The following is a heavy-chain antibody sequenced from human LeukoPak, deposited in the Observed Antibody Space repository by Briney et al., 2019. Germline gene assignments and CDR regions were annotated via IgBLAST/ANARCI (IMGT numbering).Heavy chain of an antibody. CDR2: ISSSSTYI. V-gene: IGHV3-21*01. J-gene: IGHJ4*02. Sequence: GGSLRLSCAASGFTFSSYNMNWVRQAPGKGLEWVSFISSSSTYIYYADSVKGRFTISRDNAKNSLYLQMNRLRAEDTAVYYFATDGGYNWNDGASSFDYWGQGALVTVSS. CDR1: GFTFSSYN. D-gene: IGHD1-1*01. CDR3: ATDGGYNWNDGASSFDY.